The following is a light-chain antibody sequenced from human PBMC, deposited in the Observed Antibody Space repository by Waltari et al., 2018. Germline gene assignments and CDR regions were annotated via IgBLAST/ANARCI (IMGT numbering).Light chain of an antibody. V-gene: IGKV3-20*01. Sequence: EIVLTQSPGTLSLSPGESATRSCRASQSVRKYLAWYHQRPGPAPRLLIYDASTRATGIPDRFSGSGFGTDFSLTISRLEPEDFAVYYCQKYESLPATFGQGTKVEIK. J-gene: IGKJ1*01. CDR1: QSVRKY. CDR2: DAS. CDR3: QKYESLPAT.